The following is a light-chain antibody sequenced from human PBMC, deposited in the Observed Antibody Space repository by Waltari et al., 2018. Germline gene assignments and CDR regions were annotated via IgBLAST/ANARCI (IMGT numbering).Light chain of an antibody. CDR2: QDS. CDR3: QAWDSSTAVV. J-gene: IGLJ2*01. CDR1: KLGDKY. V-gene: IGLV3-1*01. Sequence: SYELTQPPSVSVSPGQRASITCPGDKLGDKYASWYHQRPGQSPVMVIEQDSKRPSGIPERVSGSNYGNPATLTIRGTQAMDEADYYCQAWDSSTAVVFGGGTKLTVL.